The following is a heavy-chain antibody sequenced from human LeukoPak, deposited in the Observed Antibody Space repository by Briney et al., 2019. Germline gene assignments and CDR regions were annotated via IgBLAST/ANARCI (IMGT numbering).Heavy chain of an antibody. V-gene: IGHV1-69*13. D-gene: IGHD5-24*01. J-gene: IGHJ4*02. CDR1: GYTFTSYG. CDR2: IIPIFGTA. Sequence: SVKVSCKASGYTFTSYGISWVRQAPGQGLEWMGGIIPIFGTANYAQKFQGRVTITADESTSTAYMELSSLRSEDTAVYYCARVGGYNSYYFDYWGQGTLVTVSS. CDR3: ARVGGYNSYYFDY.